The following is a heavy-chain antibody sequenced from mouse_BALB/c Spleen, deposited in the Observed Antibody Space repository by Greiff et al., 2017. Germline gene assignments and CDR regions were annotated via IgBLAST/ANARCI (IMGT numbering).Heavy chain of an antibody. D-gene: IGHD2-1*01. CDR1: GFTFSSFG. J-gene: IGHJ1*01. CDR3: ARYGNSPTGNFDV. Sequence: EVQLLESGGGLVQPGGSRKLSCAASGFTFSSFGMHWARQAPEKGLEWVAYISSGSSTIYYADTVKGRFTISRDNPKNTLFLQMTSLRSEDTAMYYCARYGNSPTGNFDVWGAGTTVTVSS. V-gene: IGHV5-17*02. CDR2: ISSGSSTI.